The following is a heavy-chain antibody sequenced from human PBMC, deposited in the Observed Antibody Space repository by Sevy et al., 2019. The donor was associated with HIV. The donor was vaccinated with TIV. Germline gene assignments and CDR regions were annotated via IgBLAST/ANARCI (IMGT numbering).Heavy chain of an antibody. Sequence: GGSLRLSCAASGFTFSNYGMHWVRQAPGKGLEWVAVISYDGSNKYYADSVKGQFTISRDNSKNTLYLQMNSLRAEDTAVYYCAKDGVTIFGVATNRFDYWGQGTLVTVSS. J-gene: IGHJ4*02. CDR1: GFTFSNYG. V-gene: IGHV3-30*18. D-gene: IGHD3-3*01. CDR3: AKDGVTIFGVATNRFDY. CDR2: ISYDGSNK.